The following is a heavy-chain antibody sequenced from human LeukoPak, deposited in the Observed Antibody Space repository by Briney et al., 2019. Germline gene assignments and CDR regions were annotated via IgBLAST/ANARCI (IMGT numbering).Heavy chain of an antibody. Sequence: ASVKVSCKASGYTFTSYSISWVRQAPGQGLEWMGWIGAYNGNTNYAQKLQGRVTMTTDTSTSTAYMELRSLRSDDTAVYYCARTGGGVAGTTPSPYWGQGTLVTVSS. CDR2: IGAYNGNT. J-gene: IGHJ4*02. D-gene: IGHD1-1*01. CDR1: GYTFTSYS. V-gene: IGHV1-18*01. CDR3: ARTGGGVAGTTPSPY.